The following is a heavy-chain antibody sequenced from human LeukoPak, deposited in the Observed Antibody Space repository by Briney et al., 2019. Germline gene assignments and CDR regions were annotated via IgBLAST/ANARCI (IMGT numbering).Heavy chain of an antibody. CDR3: ARGSSWENIDY. V-gene: IGHV4-4*02. CDR1: GGSISSSNW. J-gene: IGHJ4*02. Sequence: SETLSLTCAVSGGSISSSNWWGLVRPPPGKGLEWIGEIYHSGSTNYNPSLKSRVTISVDKSKNQFSLKLSSMTAADTAVYYCARGSSWENIDYWGQGTLVTVSS. CDR2: IYHSGST. D-gene: IGHD6-13*01.